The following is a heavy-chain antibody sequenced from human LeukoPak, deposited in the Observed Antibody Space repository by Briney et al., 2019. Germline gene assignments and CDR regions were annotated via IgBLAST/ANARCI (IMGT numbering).Heavy chain of an antibody. Sequence: MTGGSLRLSCAASGFTFSSYSMNWVRQAPGKGLEWVSSISSSSSYIYYADSVKGRFTISRDNSKNTLYLQMNSLRAEDTAVYYCAKASVRYSYGLTPHFDYWGQGTLVTVSS. D-gene: IGHD5-18*01. J-gene: IGHJ4*02. CDR3: AKASVRYSYGLTPHFDY. CDR2: ISSSSSYI. V-gene: IGHV3-21*04. CDR1: GFTFSSYS.